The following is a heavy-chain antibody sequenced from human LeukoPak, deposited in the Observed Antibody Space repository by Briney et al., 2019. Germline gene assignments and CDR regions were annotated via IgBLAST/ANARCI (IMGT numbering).Heavy chain of an antibody. CDR3: AKSGGSSGKALGY. V-gene: IGHV3-48*03. CDR1: GFTFSSYE. D-gene: IGHD3-22*01. CDR2: SSSSGSTM. Sequence: PGGSLRLSCAASGFTFSSYEMNWVRQAPGKGLEWVSYSSSSGSTMYYADSVKGRFTISRDNAKDSLYLQMNSLRAEDTAVYYCAKSGGSSGKALGYWGQGTLVTVSS. J-gene: IGHJ4*02.